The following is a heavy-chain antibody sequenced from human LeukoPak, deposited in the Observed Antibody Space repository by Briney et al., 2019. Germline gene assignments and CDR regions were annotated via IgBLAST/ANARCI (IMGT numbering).Heavy chain of an antibody. J-gene: IGHJ6*02. CDR1: GGSISSYY. Sequence: SETLSLTCTVSGGSISSYYWSWIRQPPGKGLEWIGYIYYSGSTNYNPSLKSRVTISVDTSKNQFSLKLSSVTAADTAVYYCARDRFLSREDYYYGMDDWGQGTTVTVSS. V-gene: IGHV4-59*01. CDR2: IYYSGST. CDR3: ARDRFLSREDYYYGMDD. D-gene: IGHD3-3*01.